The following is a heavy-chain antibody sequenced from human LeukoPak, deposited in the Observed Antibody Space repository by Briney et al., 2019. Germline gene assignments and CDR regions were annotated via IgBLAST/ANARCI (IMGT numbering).Heavy chain of an antibody. CDR3: AKDSSGWYSSFDY. CDR1: GFTFRSYG. J-gene: IGHJ4*02. Sequence: GGSLRLSCAASGFTFRSYGMHWVRQAPGKGLEWVAFIRYDGSNKYYADSVKGRFTISRDNSKNTLYLQMNSLRAEDTAVYYCAKDSSGWYSSFDYWGQGTLVTVSS. V-gene: IGHV3-30*02. CDR2: IRYDGSNK. D-gene: IGHD6-19*01.